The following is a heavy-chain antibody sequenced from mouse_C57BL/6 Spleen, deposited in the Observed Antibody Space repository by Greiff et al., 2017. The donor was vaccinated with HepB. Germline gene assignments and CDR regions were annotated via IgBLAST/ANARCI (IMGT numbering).Heavy chain of an antibody. CDR2: ISDGGSYT. CDR3: ARDEAYDGYGFAY. Sequence: EVKVVESGGGLVKPGGSLKLSCAASGFTFSSYAMSWVRQTPEKRLEWVATISDGGSYTYYPDNVKGRFTISRDNAKNNLYLQMSHLKSEDTAMYYCARDEAYDGYGFAYWGQGTLVTVSA. V-gene: IGHV5-4*01. J-gene: IGHJ3*01. D-gene: IGHD2-3*01. CDR1: GFTFSSYA.